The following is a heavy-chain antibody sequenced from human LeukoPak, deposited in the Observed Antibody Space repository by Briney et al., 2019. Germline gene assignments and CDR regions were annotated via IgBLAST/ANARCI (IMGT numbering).Heavy chain of an antibody. D-gene: IGHD2-2*01. CDR1: GGSISSGDYY. Sequence: PSQTLSLTCTVSGGSISSGDYYWSWIRQPPGKGLEWIGYIYYSGSTYYNPSLKSRVTISVDTSKNQFSLKLSSVTAADTAVYYCASMGGYCSSTSCFAFDYWGQGTLVTVSS. CDR3: ASMGGYCSSTSCFAFDY. CDR2: IYYSGST. V-gene: IGHV4-30-4*08. J-gene: IGHJ4*02.